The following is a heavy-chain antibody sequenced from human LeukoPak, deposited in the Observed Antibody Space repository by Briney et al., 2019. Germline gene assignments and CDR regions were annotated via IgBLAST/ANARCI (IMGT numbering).Heavy chain of an antibody. CDR1: GYTCASCY. CDR2: ISPSGGST. CDR3: ARDIVGYYDSSGYPQNDY. Sequence: ASVKVWGKASGYTCASCYMHWVRQAPLQVLKSMGIISPSGGSTSYAEKFQGRVTMTRETSTSTVYMELSSLRSEDTAVYYCARDIVGYYDSSGYPQNDYWGQGTLVTVSS. V-gene: IGHV1-46*01. D-gene: IGHD3-22*01. J-gene: IGHJ4*02.